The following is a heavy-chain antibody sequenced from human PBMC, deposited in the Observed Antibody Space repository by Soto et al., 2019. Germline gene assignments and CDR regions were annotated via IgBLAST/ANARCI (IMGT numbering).Heavy chain of an antibody. CDR1: GDSVSGNSAA. V-gene: IGHV6-1*01. J-gene: IGHJ4*02. D-gene: IGHD3-16*01. CDR3: ASEFPHYESRPSYFDY. CDR2: AYYRSKWYN. Sequence: SQTLSLTCAISGDSVSGNSAAWNWIRQSPSRGLEWLGRAYYRSKWYNDYSVSVKSRITVTPDTSKNQFSLHLKSVTPEDTAVYYCASEFPHYESRPSYFDYWGPGAM.